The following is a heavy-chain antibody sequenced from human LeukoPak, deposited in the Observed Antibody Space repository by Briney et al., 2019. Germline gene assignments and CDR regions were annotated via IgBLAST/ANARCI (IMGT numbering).Heavy chain of an antibody. CDR3: AKDGRDYFVSGSHYRGVPALDY. CDR1: GFTFSSYA. Sequence: GGSLRLSCAASGFTFSSYAMHWVRQAPGKGLEWVAVISYDGSNKYYADSVKVRFTISRANSKNTLDLQMNSVRAEDTAVDYCAKDGRDYFVSGSHYRGVPALDYGGQGTLVTVSS. V-gene: IGHV3-30*04. J-gene: IGHJ4*02. CDR2: ISYDGSNK. D-gene: IGHD3-10*01.